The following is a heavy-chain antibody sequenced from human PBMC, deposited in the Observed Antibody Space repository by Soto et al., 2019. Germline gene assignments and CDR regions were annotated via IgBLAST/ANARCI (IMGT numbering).Heavy chain of an antibody. CDR3: ARRGSGSYSDY. Sequence: SDTLSPPSNISGCSISNRCYNGRWTPQPPGKGLEWIGSIYYSGSTYYNPSLKSRVTISVDTSKNQFSLKLSSVTAADTAVYYCARRGSGSYSDYWGQGTLVTVSS. V-gene: IGHV4-39*01. J-gene: IGHJ4*02. CDR1: GCSISNRCYN. D-gene: IGHD3-10*01. CDR2: IYYSGST.